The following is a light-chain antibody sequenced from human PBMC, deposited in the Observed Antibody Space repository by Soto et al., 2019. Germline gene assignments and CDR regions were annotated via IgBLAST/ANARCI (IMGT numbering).Light chain of an antibody. Sequence: DIQMTQSPSTLAASVGDRVTITCRASLSINNWLAWYQQRPGKAPKILIHDASNLESGVPSRFSGSGSGTDFTLTISSLQPDDFATYYCQHYDPYSPLYTFGQGTNLEI. CDR2: DAS. CDR1: LSINNW. J-gene: IGKJ2*01. CDR3: QHYDPYSPLYT. V-gene: IGKV1-5*01.